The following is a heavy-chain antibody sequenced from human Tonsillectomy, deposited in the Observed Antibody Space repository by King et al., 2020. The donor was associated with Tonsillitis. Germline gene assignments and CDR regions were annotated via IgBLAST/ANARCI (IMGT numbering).Heavy chain of an antibody. CDR3: ALNYYGSGSYYEASDY. Sequence: LQLQESGPGLVKPSETLSLTCTVSGGAISSNSYYWGWIRQPPGKGLEWIGTIYYSGSTYYNPSLRSRLTMSVDTSKNQFSLKLSSVTAADTAVYYCALNYYGSGSYYEASDYWGQGALVTVSS. CDR1: GGAISSNSYY. V-gene: IGHV4-39*01. J-gene: IGHJ4*02. CDR2: IYYSGST. D-gene: IGHD3-10*01.